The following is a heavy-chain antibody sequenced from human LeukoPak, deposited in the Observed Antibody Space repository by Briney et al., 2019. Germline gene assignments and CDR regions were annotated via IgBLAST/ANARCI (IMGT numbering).Heavy chain of an antibody. CDR2: ISTSSNYI. CDR3: ARGVIWFGESTIRGHFDY. V-gene: IGHV3-21*01. CDR1: GFTFSSYS. Sequence: PGGSLRLSCAASGFTFSSYSMNWVRQAPGKGLEWVSSISTSSNYIYYADSVKGRFTISRDNAEDSLYLQMNSLRAEDTAVYYCARGVIWFGESTIRGHFDYWGQGTLVTVSS. D-gene: IGHD3-10*01. J-gene: IGHJ4*02.